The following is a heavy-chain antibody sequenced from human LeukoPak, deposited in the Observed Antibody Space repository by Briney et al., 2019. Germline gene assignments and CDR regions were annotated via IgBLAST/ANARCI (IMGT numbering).Heavy chain of an antibody. CDR2: ISGSGGST. CDR3: AKGGTARFSSGWYLDY. CDR1: EFTFSSYA. Sequence: GGSLRLSCAASEFTFSSYAMNWVRQAPGKGLGWVSGISGSGGSTYYADSVKGRFTISRDNSKNTLYLQMNSLRAEDAAVYYCAKGGTARFSSGWYLDYWGQGTLVTVSS. V-gene: IGHV3-23*01. D-gene: IGHD6-19*01. J-gene: IGHJ4*02.